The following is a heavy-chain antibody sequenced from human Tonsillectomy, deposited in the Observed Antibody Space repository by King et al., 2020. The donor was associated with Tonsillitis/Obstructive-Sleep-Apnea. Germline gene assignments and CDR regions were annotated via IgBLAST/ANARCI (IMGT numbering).Heavy chain of an antibody. V-gene: IGHV1-46*01. CDR1: GYSFTTLY. CDR2: INPSDGIT. Sequence: VQLVESGAEVKMPGASVRVSCKASGYSFTTLYVYWVRQAPGQGLEWVEIINPSDGITTYAQKFQGRVTMTRDTSTSTVYMELSRLRPDDTDVYYCARDTPIDRVIDCWGQGTLVTVSS. J-gene: IGHJ4*02. CDR3: ARDTPIDRVIDC.